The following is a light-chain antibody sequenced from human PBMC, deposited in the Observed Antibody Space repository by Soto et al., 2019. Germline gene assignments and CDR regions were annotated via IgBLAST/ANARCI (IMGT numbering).Light chain of an antibody. Sequence: QSALTQPPSVSGAPGQTVTISCTGSSSNFGAGHGVHWYQQLPGTAPKLLIYGDFNRPSGVPARFSASRSGTSASLAITGLQADDEATYYCQAYDNSLRGWVFGGGTKLTVL. CDR3: QAYDNSLRGWV. V-gene: IGLV1-40*01. CDR2: GDF. J-gene: IGLJ3*02. CDR1: SSNFGAGHG.